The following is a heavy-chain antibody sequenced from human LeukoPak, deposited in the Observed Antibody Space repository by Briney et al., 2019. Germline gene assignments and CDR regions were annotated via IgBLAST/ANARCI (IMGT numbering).Heavy chain of an antibody. J-gene: IGHJ4*02. CDR1: GGTFSSYA. D-gene: IGHD6-6*01. Sequence: SVKVSCKASGGTFSSYAISWVRQAPGQGLEWMGRIIPILGIANYAQKFQGRVTITADKSTSTAYMELSSLRSDDTAVYYCARGLEYSSSTYFDYWGQGTLVTVSS. V-gene: IGHV1-69*04. CDR3: ARGLEYSSSTYFDY. CDR2: IIPILGIA.